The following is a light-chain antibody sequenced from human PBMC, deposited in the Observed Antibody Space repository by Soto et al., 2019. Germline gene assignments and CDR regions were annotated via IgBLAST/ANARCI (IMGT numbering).Light chain of an antibody. CDR1: QTVTRNY. J-gene: IGKJ1*01. CDR2: GAS. Sequence: EIVLTQSPGTLSLSPGERATLSCRASQTVTRNYLAWHQQKPGQTPRLLVYGASSRATGIPDRFSGRASGTLFPPTISRLDPEFFAVYYCQHYSSPDTFGQGTKVDIK. CDR3: QHYSSPDT. V-gene: IGKV3-20*01.